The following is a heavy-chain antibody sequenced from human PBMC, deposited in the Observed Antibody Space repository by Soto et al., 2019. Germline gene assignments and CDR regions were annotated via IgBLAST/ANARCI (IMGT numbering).Heavy chain of an antibody. V-gene: IGHV4-31*03. CDR1: GGSVSSGGFY. CDR2: IHDSGNT. Sequence: PSETLSLTCTVSGGSVSSGGFYWSWLRQDPGKGLEWIGYIHDSGNTYYNPSLRSRLTISIDTSKNQFSLKLNSVTVADTAVYYCAXEYRNYSDRSGYYHWGQGALVTVSS. J-gene: IGHJ5*02. CDR3: AXEYRNYSDRSGYYH. D-gene: IGHD3-22*01.